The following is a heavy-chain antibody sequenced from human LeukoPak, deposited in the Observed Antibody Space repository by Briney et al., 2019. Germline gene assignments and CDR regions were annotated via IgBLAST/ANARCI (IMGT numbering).Heavy chain of an antibody. V-gene: IGHV4-4*02. CDR1: GGSISSSNW. D-gene: IGHD3-22*01. CDR2: IYHSGST. Sequence: PSETLSLTCAVSGGSISSSNWWSWVRQPPGKGLEWIGEIYHSGSTNYNPSLKSRVTISVDKSKNQFSLKLSSVTAADTAVYYCASHYYDSSGYYSDYWGQGTLVTVSS. J-gene: IGHJ4*02. CDR3: ASHYYDSSGYYSDY.